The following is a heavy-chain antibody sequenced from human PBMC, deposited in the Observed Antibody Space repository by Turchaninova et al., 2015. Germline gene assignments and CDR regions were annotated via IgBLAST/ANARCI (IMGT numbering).Heavy chain of an antibody. V-gene: IGHV1-69*15. J-gene: IGHJ1*01. CDR2: TIPLFGTT. Sequence: QVQLMQSGAEVKKPGSSVKVSCKASGGTFSSFAFSWVRQAPGQGLEWVGTTIPLFGTTTYAQKLQGRVTVRADESTRTVYMELSRLTSEDTAVYYCARALDYGGNSFLEYFQYWGQGTLVTVSS. CDR3: ARALDYGGNSFLEYFQY. D-gene: IGHD4-23*01. CDR1: GGTFSSFA.